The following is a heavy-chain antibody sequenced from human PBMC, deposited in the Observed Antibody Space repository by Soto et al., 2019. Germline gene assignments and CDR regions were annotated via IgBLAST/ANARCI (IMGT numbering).Heavy chain of an antibody. J-gene: IGHJ4*02. CDR1: GFTFSSYS. Sequence: GGSLRLSCAASGFTFSSYSMNWVRQAPGKGLEWVSYISSSSSTIYYADSAKGRFTISRDNAKNSLYLQMNSLRAEDTAVYYCARDADYDFWSGYYPLDYWGQGTLVTVSS. D-gene: IGHD3-3*01. V-gene: IGHV3-48*01. CDR2: ISSSSSTI. CDR3: ARDADYDFWSGYYPLDY.